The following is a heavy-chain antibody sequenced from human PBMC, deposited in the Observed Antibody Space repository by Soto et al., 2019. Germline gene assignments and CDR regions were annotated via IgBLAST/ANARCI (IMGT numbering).Heavy chain of an antibody. V-gene: IGHV4-30-4*01. D-gene: IGHD3-22*01. J-gene: IGHJ4*02. CDR3: ARGGPPLYYYDSSGYLGY. CDR2: IYYSGST. Sequence: SETLSLTCTVSGGSISSGDYYRSWIRQPPGKGLEWIGYIYYSGSTYYNPSLKSRVTISVDTSKNQFSLKLSSVTAADTAVYYCARGGPPLYYYDSSGYLGYWGQGTLVTVSS. CDR1: GGSISSGDYY.